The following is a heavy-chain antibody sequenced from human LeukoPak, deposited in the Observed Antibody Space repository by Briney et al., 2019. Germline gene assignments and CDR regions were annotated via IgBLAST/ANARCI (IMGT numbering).Heavy chain of an antibody. Sequence: GGSLRRSCAASGFTFSSYSMNWVRQAPGKGLEWVSSISSSSSYIYYADSVKGRFTISRDNAKNSLYLQMNSLRAEDTAVYYSARDQDIVVVQAARIDYWGQGTLVTVSS. CDR3: ARDQDIVVVQAARIDY. CDR1: GFTFSSYS. CDR2: ISSSSSYI. J-gene: IGHJ4*02. D-gene: IGHD2-2*01. V-gene: IGHV3-21*01.